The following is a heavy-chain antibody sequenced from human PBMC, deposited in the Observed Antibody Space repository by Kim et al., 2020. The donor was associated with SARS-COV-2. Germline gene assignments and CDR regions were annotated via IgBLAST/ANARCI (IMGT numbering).Heavy chain of an antibody. Sequence: SDGTNEAQKLQGRVTKTRDTSISTAYMELSRLRSDDTAVYYCARDKSFDYWGQGTLVTVSS. J-gene: IGHJ4*02. CDR3: ARDKSFDY. CDR2: SDGT. V-gene: IGHV1-2*02.